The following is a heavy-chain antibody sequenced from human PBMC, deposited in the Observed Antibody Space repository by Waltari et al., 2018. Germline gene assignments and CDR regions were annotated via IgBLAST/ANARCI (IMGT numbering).Heavy chain of an antibody. CDR2: INPNSGGT. CDR3: ARGLLESEDY. V-gene: IGHV1-2*02. D-gene: IGHD3-10*01. J-gene: IGHJ4*02. Sequence: QVQLVQSVAEMKKPGSAVKASCTASGYTFTGDHMHWVRQAPGQGLEWMGWINPNSGGTNYAQKFQGRVTMTRDTSISTAYMELSRLRSDDTAVYYCARGLLESEDYWGQGTLVTVSS. CDR1: GYTFTGDH.